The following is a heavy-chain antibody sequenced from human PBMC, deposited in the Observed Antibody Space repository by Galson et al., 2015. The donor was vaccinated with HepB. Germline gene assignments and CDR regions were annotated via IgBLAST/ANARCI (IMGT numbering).Heavy chain of an antibody. CDR3: ARAGAVGATIYFDY. CDR2: ISSSSSTI. J-gene: IGHJ4*02. D-gene: IGHD1-26*01. V-gene: IGHV3-48*04. Sequence: SLRLSCAASGFTFSSCSMNWVRQAPGKGLEWVSYISSSSSTIYYADSVKGRFTISRDNAKNSLYLQMNSLRAEDTAVYYCARAGAVGATIYFDYWGQGTLVTVSS. CDR1: GFTFSSCS.